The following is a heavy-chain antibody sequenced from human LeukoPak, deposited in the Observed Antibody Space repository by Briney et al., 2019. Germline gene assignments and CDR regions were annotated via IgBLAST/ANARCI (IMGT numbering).Heavy chain of an antibody. Sequence: PSETLSLTCAVSGGSISSINWWSWVRQAPGKGLEWIGEIYHTGSTNYNPSLKSRVTISVDKSKNHFSLNLSSVTAADTAVYYCARDRIQLSRDFDYWGQGTLVTVSS. CDR2: IYHTGST. J-gene: IGHJ4*02. D-gene: IGHD5-18*01. V-gene: IGHV4-4*02. CDR1: GGSISSINW. CDR3: ARDRIQLSRDFDY.